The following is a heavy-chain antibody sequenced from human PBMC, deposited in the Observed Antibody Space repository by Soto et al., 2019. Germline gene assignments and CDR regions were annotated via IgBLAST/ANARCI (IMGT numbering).Heavy chain of an antibody. D-gene: IGHD6-13*01. V-gene: IGHV4-59*06. CDR1: GGSISSYY. Sequence: PSETLSLTCTVSGGSISSYYWSWIRQHPGKGLEWIGYIYYSGSTYYNPSLKSRVTISVDTSKNQFSLKLSSVTAADTAVYYCARDLQYSRLFYGMDVWGQGTTVTVSS. J-gene: IGHJ6*02. CDR3: ARDLQYSRLFYGMDV. CDR2: IYYSGST.